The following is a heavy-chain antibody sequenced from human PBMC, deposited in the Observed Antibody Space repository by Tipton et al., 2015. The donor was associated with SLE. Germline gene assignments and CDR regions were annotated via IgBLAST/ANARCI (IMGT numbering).Heavy chain of an antibody. Sequence: QVQLVQSGAEVKEPGASVKVSCKASGYTFTNYAMHWVRQAPGQRLEWMGWINAGNGNTKSSQKFQGRVTITRDTSASTAYMELSSLRSEDTAVYYCATSGLMITFGGGPDAFDIWGQGTMVTVSS. CDR1: GYTFTNYA. J-gene: IGHJ3*02. V-gene: IGHV1-3*01. D-gene: IGHD3-16*01. CDR2: INAGNGNT. CDR3: ATSGLMITFGGGPDAFDI.